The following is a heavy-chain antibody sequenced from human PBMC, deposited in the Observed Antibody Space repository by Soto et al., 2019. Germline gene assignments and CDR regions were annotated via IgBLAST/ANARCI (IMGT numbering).Heavy chain of an antibody. CDR1: GDSVSSRSAT. J-gene: IGHJ5*01. CDR3: PRALRRSYDS. Sequence: SQTLSLTCAISGDSVSSRSATWNWIRQSPSRGLECLGTTYYRSKWSTDYAVSVNNRITINADTSNNKFSLHLNSVTPEDTAMYYCPRALRRSYDSWGQGTLVTVSS. V-gene: IGHV6-1*01. D-gene: IGHD1-26*01. CDR2: TYYRSKWST.